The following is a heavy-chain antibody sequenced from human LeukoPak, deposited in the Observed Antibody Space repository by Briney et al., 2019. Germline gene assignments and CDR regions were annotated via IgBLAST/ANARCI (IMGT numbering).Heavy chain of an antibody. Sequence: SETLSLTCTVSGGSISSSSYYWGWIRQPPGKGLEWIGSIYYSGSTYYNPSLKSRVTISVDTSKNQFSLKLSSVTAADTAVYYCAPLTPGIAAAGEGNWFDPWGQGTLVTVSS. D-gene: IGHD6-13*01. J-gene: IGHJ5*02. CDR2: IYYSGST. CDR1: GGSISSSSYY. CDR3: APLTPGIAAAGEGNWFDP. V-gene: IGHV4-39*07.